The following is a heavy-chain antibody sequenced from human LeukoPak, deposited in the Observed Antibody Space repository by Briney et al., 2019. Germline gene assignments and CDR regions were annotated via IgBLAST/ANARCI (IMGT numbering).Heavy chain of an antibody. CDR3: ARGNSAFDI. CDR2: IYTSGST. D-gene: IGHD1/OR15-1a*01. V-gene: IGHV4-61*02. J-gene: IGHJ3*02. Sequence: SQTLSLTCTVSGGSISSGSYYWSWIRQPAGKGLEWIGRIYTSGSTNYNPSLKSRVTISVDTSKNQFSLKRSSVTAADTAVYYCARGNSAFDIWGQGTMVTVSS. CDR1: GGSISSGSYY.